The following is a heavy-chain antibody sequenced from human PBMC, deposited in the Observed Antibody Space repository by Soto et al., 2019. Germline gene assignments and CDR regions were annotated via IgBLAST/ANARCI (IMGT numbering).Heavy chain of an antibody. CDR2: IYYSGST. CDR1: GGSISNYY. D-gene: IGHD3-22*01. V-gene: IGHV4-59*12. CDR3: ARDLLLGSRFDP. Sequence: PSETLSLTCTVSGGSISNYYWSWIRQPPGKGLEWIGYIYYSGSTNYNPSLKSRVTISVDTSKNQFSLKLSSVTAADTAVYYCARDLLLGSRFDPWGRGTLVTVSS. J-gene: IGHJ5*02.